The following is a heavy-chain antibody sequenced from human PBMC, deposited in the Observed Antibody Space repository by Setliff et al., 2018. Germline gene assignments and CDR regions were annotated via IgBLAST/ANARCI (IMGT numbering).Heavy chain of an antibody. CDR1: GFTFSTYW. J-gene: IGHJ4*02. CDR2: INQYGSEK. CDR3: ARPGRSNYWDSFDY. D-gene: IGHD3-10*01. V-gene: IGHV3-7*01. Sequence: PGGSLRLSCAASGFTFSTYWMSWVRLAPGKGLEWVANINQYGSEKYYVDSVKGRFTISRDNAKKSLDLQMNSLRVDDTAVYYCARPGRSNYWDSFDYWGQGILVTVSS.